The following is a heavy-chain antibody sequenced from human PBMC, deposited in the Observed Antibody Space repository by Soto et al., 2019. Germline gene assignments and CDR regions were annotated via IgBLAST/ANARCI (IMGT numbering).Heavy chain of an antibody. CDR1: GYTFTSYY. J-gene: IGHJ4*02. D-gene: IGHD3-22*01. Sequence: QVQLVQSGAEVKKPGASVKVSCKASGYTFTSYYMHWVRQAPGQGLEWRGIINPSGVRTSYAQKFQGRVTMTRDTTTSTVYMELSSLRSEDTAVYYCARGEYDSSGYYYYFDYWGQGTLVTVSS. CDR2: INPSGVRT. V-gene: IGHV1-46*01. CDR3: ARGEYDSSGYYYYFDY.